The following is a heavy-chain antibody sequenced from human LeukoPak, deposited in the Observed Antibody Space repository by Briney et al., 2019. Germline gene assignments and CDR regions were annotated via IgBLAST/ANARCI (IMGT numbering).Heavy chain of an antibody. CDR1: GFTFSSYS. Sequence: GGSLRLSCVASGFTFSSYSMNWVRQAPGKGLEWVSYISSSSSTIYYADSVRGRFTISRDNARNSLYLQMNSLRDEDTAVYYCARDFMVRGVIIMRDYWGQGILVTVSS. CDR3: ARDFMVRGVIIMRDY. V-gene: IGHV3-48*02. D-gene: IGHD3-10*01. J-gene: IGHJ4*02. CDR2: ISSSSSTI.